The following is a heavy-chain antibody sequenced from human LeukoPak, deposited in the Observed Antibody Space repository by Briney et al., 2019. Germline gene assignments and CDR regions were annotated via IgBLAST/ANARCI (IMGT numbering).Heavy chain of an antibody. CDR1: GYTFTSYA. V-gene: IGHV7-4-1*02. Sequence: GASVKVSCKASGYTFTSYAMNWVRQAPGQGLEWMEWINTNTGNPTYAQGFTGRFVFSLDTSVSTAYLQISSLKAEDTAVYYCARGADYYGSGSYHFDYWGQGTLVTVSS. CDR3: ARGADYYGSGSYHFDY. J-gene: IGHJ4*02. D-gene: IGHD3-10*01. CDR2: INTNTGNP.